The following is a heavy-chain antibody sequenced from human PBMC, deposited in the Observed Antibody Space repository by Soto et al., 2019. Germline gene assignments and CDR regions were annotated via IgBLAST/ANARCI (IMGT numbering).Heavy chain of an antibody. J-gene: IGHJ4*02. Sequence: SEPLCLTGAVSGGAISIGGYSWSWMRQQPGKSLEGIGYIYHSGSTYYNPSLKSRVTISVDRSKNQFSLKLSSVTAADTAVYYCARWITPNYYNDISGSPGYFDYWGQGTLVTVSS. CDR3: ARWITPNYYNDISGSPGYFDY. V-gene: IGHV4-30-2*01. CDR1: GGAISIGGYS. CDR2: IYHSGST. D-gene: IGHD3-22*01.